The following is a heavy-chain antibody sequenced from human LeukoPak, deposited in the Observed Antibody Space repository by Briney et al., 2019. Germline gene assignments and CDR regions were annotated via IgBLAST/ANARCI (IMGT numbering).Heavy chain of an antibody. J-gene: IGHJ6*03. V-gene: IGHV1-8*03. CDR2: MNPNSGNT. D-gene: IGHD3-9*01. CDR1: GYTFTSYD. Sequence: GASVKVSCKAPGYTFTSYDINWVRQATGQGLEWMGWMNPNSGNTGYAQKFQGRVTITRNTSISTAYMELSSLRSEDTAVYYCARGPYYDILTGYYTIANYYYYMDVWGKGTTVTVSS. CDR3: ARGPYYDILTGYYTIANYYYYMDV.